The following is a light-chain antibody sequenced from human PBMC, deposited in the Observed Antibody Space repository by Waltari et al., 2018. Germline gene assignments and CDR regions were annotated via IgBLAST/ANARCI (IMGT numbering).Light chain of an antibody. CDR1: SSDVGAYNY. V-gene: IGLV2-8*01. CDR3: SSYTGSTNNLYV. J-gene: IGLJ1*01. CDR2: DVT. Sequence: QSALTQPPSASGSPGQSVAISCTGTSSDVGAYNYVSWYQQHPGKAPKLIIYDVTKRPSWVPDRCPGAKSGNTASLTVAGLQADDEADYHCSSYTGSTNNLYVFGTGTKVTVL.